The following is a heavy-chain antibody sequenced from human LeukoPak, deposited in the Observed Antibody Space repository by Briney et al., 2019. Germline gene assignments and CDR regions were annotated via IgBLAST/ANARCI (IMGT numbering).Heavy chain of an antibody. CDR2: IIPIFGTA. CDR1: GGTFSSYA. J-gene: IGHJ6*03. D-gene: IGHD3-22*01. Sequence: ASVKVSCKASGGTFSSYAISWVRQAPGQGLEWMGRIIPIFGTANYAQKFQGRVTITADKSTSTAYMELSSLRSEDTAVYYCASKSHYYYDSSGWAYYYYMDVWGKGTTVTVSS. CDR3: ASKSHYYYDSSGWAYYYYMDV. V-gene: IGHV1-69*06.